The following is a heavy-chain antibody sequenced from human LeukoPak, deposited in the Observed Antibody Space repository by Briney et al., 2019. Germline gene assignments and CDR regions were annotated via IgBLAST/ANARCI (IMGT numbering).Heavy chain of an antibody. CDR1: GFTFSSYA. J-gene: IGHJ4*02. V-gene: IGHV3-30-3*02. CDR3: AKYGSGTYYNGLH. D-gene: IGHD3-10*01. CDR2: ISYDGSNK. Sequence: PGGSLRLSCAASGFTFSSYAIHWVRQAPGKGLEWVAVISYDGSNKYYADSVKGRFTISRDISKSTLYLQMNSLRDEDTALYYCAKYGSGTYYNGLHWGQGTLVTVSS.